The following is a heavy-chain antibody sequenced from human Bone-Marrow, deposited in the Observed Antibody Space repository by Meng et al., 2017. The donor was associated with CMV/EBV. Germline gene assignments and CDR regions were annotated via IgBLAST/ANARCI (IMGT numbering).Heavy chain of an antibody. CDR3: ARVRSDFWSGSYFDY. Sequence: SGGTFSSYAISWVRQAPGQGLEWMGGIIPIFGTANYAQKLQGRVTITTDESTSTAYMELSSLRSEDTAVYYCARVRSDFWSGSYFDYWGQGTLVTVSS. CDR2: IIPIFGTA. V-gene: IGHV1-69*05. J-gene: IGHJ4*02. CDR1: GGTFSSYA. D-gene: IGHD3-3*01.